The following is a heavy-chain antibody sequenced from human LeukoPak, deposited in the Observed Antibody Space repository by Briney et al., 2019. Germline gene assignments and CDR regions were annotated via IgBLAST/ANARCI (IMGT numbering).Heavy chain of an antibody. V-gene: IGHV3-30*02. D-gene: IGHD7-27*01. CDR1: GFTFSSYG. Sequence: PGGSLRLSCAASGFTFSSYGMHWVRQAPGKGLEWVVFIRYDGSNKYYADSVKGRFTISRDNSKNTLYLQMNSLRAEDTAVYYCAKDLLGTRAFDYWGQGTLVTVSS. CDR3: AKDLLGTRAFDY. CDR2: IRYDGSNK. J-gene: IGHJ4*02.